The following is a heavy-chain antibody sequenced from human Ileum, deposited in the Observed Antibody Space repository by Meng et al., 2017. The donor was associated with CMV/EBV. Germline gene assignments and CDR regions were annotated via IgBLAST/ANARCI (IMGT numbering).Heavy chain of an antibody. CDR3: TSLGIYYYYGADV. D-gene: IGHD7-27*01. V-gene: IGHV1-69*02. CDR1: GGTFSSYT. CDR2: IIPILGIA. J-gene: IGHJ6*02. Sequence: SVKVSCKASGGTFSSYTISWVRQAPGQGLEWMGRIIPILGIANYAQKFQGRVTITADKSTSTAYMELSSLRSEDTAVYYCTSLGIYYYYGADVWGQGTTVTVSS.